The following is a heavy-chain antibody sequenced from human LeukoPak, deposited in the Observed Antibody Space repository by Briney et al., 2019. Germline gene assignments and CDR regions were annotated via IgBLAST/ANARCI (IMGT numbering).Heavy chain of an antibody. V-gene: IGHV3-7*01. Sequence: PGGSLRLSCAASGFTVSNYRMSWVRQAPGKGLEWVANIKQDGSAKYYVDSVKGRFTISRDNAKNSLYLQMNSLRAEDTAVYYCARDPTIFGVVIVPDYWGQGTLVTVSS. CDR1: GFTVSNYR. D-gene: IGHD3-3*01. CDR2: IKQDGSAK. CDR3: ARDPTIFGVVIVPDY. J-gene: IGHJ4*02.